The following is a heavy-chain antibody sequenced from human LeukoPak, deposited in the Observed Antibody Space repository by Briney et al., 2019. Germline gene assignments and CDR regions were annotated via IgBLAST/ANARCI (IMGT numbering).Heavy chain of an antibody. CDR2: ISAYNGNT. Sequence: GASVKVSCKASGYTFTSYGISWVRQAPGQGLEWMGWISAYNGNTNYAQKLHGRVTMTTDTSTSTAYMELRSLRSDDTAVYYCARGDYDILTGYFDYWGQGTLVTVSS. CDR1: GYTFTSYG. V-gene: IGHV1-18*01. D-gene: IGHD3-9*01. J-gene: IGHJ4*02. CDR3: ARGDYDILTGYFDY.